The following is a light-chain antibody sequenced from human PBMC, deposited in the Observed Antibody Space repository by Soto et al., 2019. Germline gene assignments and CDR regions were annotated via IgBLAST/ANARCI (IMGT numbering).Light chain of an antibody. CDR3: QQSSHWPPV. V-gene: IGKV3-11*01. CDR2: SSS. J-gene: IGKJ4*01. CDR1: QSVWRS. Sequence: EIVLTQSPATLSLSPGNRVTLSCRASQSVWRSLAWYQQKPGQAPRLLIYSSSNGATGIPARFSGSGSRTDFTLTITSLESEDFGMYYCQQSSHWPPVFGGGTKLEIK.